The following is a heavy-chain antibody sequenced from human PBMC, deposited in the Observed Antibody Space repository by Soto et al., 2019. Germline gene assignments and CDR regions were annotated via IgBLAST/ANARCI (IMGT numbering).Heavy chain of an antibody. J-gene: IGHJ4*02. Sequence: GGSLRLSCAASGFTFDDYAMHWVRQAPGKGLEWVSGISWNSGSIGYADSVKGRFTISRDNAKNSLYLQMNSLRAEDTALYYCAKEKGGQWLGSGFFDYWGQGTLVTVSS. CDR2: ISWNSGSI. CDR3: AKEKGGQWLGSGFFDY. CDR1: GFTFDDYA. V-gene: IGHV3-9*01. D-gene: IGHD6-19*01.